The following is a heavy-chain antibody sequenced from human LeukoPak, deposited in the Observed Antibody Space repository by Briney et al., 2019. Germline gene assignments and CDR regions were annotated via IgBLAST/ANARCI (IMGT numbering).Heavy chain of an antibody. D-gene: IGHD3-16*01. CDR3: ARDLSWGSLDY. J-gene: IGHJ4*02. V-gene: IGHV3-11*04. CDR1: GFTFSDYY. Sequence: PGGSLRLSCAASGFTFSDYYMSWIRQAPGNGLEWVSYISSSGSTIYYADSVRGRFTISRDNAKNSLYLQMNSLRTEDTAVYYCARDLSWGSLDYWGQGTLVTVSS. CDR2: ISSSGSTI.